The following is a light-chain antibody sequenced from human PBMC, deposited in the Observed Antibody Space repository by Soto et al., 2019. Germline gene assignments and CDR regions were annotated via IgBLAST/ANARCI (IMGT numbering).Light chain of an antibody. J-gene: IGKJ1*01. CDR2: DAS. CDR1: QSISSW. CDR3: QQYNSYSPWT. Sequence: NRMTLSPSTLSASVGDRVTITCRASQSISSWLAWYQQKPGKAPKLPIYDASSLESGVPTRFSGSGSGTEFTLTISSLQPDDFATYYCQQYNSYSPWTFGQGTKVDIK. V-gene: IGKV1-5*01.